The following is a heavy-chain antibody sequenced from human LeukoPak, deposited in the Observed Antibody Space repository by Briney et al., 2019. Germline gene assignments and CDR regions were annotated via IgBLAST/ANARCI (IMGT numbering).Heavy chain of an antibody. CDR2: IIPIFGTA. CDR1: GGTFISYA. V-gene: IGHV1-69*05. CDR3: ARDRIVGARPNGAFDI. J-gene: IGHJ3*02. D-gene: IGHD1-26*01. Sequence: GSSVKVSCKASGGTFISYAISWVRQAPAQGLEWMGRIIPIFGTATYAQKFQGRVTITTDESTSTAYMELSSLRSEDTAVYYCARDRIVGARPNGAFDIWGQGTMVTVSS.